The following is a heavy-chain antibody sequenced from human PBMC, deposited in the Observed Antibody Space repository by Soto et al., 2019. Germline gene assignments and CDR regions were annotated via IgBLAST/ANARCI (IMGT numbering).Heavy chain of an antibody. V-gene: IGHV6-1*01. Sequence: SQTLSLTCAISGDSVSSDSAAWNWIRQSPSRGLEWLGRTYYRSKWYNAYAASVKSRITINPDTSKNQFSLRLNSVTPEDTAVYYCARVGGRGSSSSQTFDYWGQGTLVPVSS. CDR1: GDSVSSDSAA. CDR2: TYYRSKWYN. J-gene: IGHJ4*02. CDR3: ARVGGRGSSSSQTFDY. D-gene: IGHD6-6*01.